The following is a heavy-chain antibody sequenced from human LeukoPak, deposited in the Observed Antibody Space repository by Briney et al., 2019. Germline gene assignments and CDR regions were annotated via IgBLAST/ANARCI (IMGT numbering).Heavy chain of an antibody. D-gene: IGHD4-17*01. CDR3: AKGVSSLYYGDQEDY. J-gene: IGHJ4*02. CDR1: GFTFSSYG. V-gene: IGHV3-23*01. Sequence: PGGSLRLSCAASGFTFSSYGMSWVRQAPGKGLEWVSAISGSGGSTYYADSVKGRFTISRDNSKNTLYLQMNSLRAEDTAVYYCAKGVSSLYYGDQEDYWGQGTLVTVSS. CDR2: ISGSGGST.